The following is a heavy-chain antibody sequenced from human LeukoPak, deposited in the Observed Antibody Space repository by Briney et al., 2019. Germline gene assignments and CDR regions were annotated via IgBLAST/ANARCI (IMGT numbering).Heavy chain of an antibody. CDR3: ALVEVGARKIDY. Sequence: GASVKVSCKASGYTFTSYYMHWVRQAPGQGLEWMGIINPSGGSTSYAQKFQGRVTMTRDTSTSTVYMELSSMRSEDTAVYYCALVEVGARKIDYWGQGTLVTVSS. V-gene: IGHV1-46*01. J-gene: IGHJ4*02. CDR2: INPSGGST. D-gene: IGHD1-26*01. CDR1: GYTFTSYY.